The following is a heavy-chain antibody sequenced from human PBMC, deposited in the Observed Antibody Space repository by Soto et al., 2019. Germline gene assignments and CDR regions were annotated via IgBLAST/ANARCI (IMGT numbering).Heavy chain of an antibody. Sequence: VKVSCKASGYTFTSYAMHWVRQAPGQRLEWMGWINAGNGNTKYSQKFQGRVTITRDTSASTAYMELSSLRSEDTAVYYCARDERYFEWLYLRDDYYYGMDVWGQGTTVTVS. J-gene: IGHJ6*02. CDR2: INAGNGNT. V-gene: IGHV1-3*01. CDR1: GYTFTSYA. CDR3: ARDERYFEWLYLRDDYYYGMDV. D-gene: IGHD3-9*01.